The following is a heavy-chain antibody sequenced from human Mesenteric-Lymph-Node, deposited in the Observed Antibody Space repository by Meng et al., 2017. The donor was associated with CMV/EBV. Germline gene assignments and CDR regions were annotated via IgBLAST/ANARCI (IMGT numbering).Heavy chain of an antibody. J-gene: IGHJ6*02. Sequence: GESLKISCAASGFTFSSYGMHWVRQAPGKGLEWVAVIWYDGSNKYYADSVKGRFTISRDNAKNSLYLQMNSLRAEDTAVYYCARVGPAGYYYYYGMDVWGQGTTVTVSS. CDR2: IWYDGSNK. CDR1: GFTFSSYG. CDR3: ARVGPAGYYYYYGMDV. D-gene: IGHD2-2*01. V-gene: IGHV3-33*01.